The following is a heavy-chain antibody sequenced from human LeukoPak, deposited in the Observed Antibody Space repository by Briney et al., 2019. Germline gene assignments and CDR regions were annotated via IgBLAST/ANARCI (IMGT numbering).Heavy chain of an antibody. D-gene: IGHD6-13*01. Sequence: SETLSLTCTVSGSISRYYWSWIRQPPGRGLEWIGWIGCIHNCGSTSYNPSLESRVTISVDTSKNQISLTLSSVTAADTAVYYCARRPSSGSWYYGMDVWGQGTTVTVSS. V-gene: IGHV4-4*09. CDR2: IHNCGST. CDR3: ARRPSSGSWYYGMDV. CDR1: GSISRYY. J-gene: IGHJ6*02.